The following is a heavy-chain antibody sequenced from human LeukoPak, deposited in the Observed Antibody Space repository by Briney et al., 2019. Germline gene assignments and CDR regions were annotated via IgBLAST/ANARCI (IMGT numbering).Heavy chain of an antibody. V-gene: IGHV3-23*01. Sequence: GGSLRLSCAASGFTFSNYDMSWVRLAPGKGLEWVSSLTSDGASTRYADSVKGRFTISRDNSKNTLYLQMNYLRAEDTALYFCAKSLVRWAFDYWGQGSLVTVSS. CDR2: LTSDGAST. CDR3: AKSLVRWAFDY. CDR1: GFTFSNYD. J-gene: IGHJ4*02. D-gene: IGHD4-23*01.